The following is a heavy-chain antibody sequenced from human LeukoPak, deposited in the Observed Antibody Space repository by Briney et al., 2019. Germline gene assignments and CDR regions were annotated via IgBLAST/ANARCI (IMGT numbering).Heavy chain of an antibody. CDR2: IYYSGIT. Sequence: SETLSLTCTVSGGSIGRFYWSWLRQPPGKGLEWIGDIYYSGITNQRPSLKSRVTISVDTSKNQFSQKLNSVTAADTAVYYCVRHGSGGWYYFDSWGQGTLVTVSS. CDR3: VRHGSGGWYYFDS. J-gene: IGHJ4*02. D-gene: IGHD6-19*01. CDR1: GGSIGRFY. V-gene: IGHV4-59*08.